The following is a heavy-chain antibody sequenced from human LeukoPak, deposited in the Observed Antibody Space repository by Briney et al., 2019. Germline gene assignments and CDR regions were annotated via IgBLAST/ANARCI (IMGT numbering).Heavy chain of an antibody. J-gene: IGHJ6*03. CDR3: ARSYSSSWAYYYYYYYMDV. CDR2: ISPFNGDT. D-gene: IGHD6-13*01. CDR1: GYTFTNYG. Sequence: ASVKVSCKASGYTFTNYGVTWVRQAPGQGLEWMGWISPFNGDTFYTQKFQGRVTLTTDPSTGTAYMDLRSLRSDDTAAYYCARSYSSSWAYYYYYYYMDVWGKGTTVTISS. V-gene: IGHV1-18*01.